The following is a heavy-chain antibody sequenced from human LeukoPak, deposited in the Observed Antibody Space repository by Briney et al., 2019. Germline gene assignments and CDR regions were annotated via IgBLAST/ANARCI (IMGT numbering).Heavy chain of an antibody. CDR2: IYYSGST. V-gene: IGHV4-59*01. Sequence: PSETLSLTCTVSGGSISSYYWSWIRQPPGKGLEWIGYIYYSGSTNYNPSLKSRVTISVDTSKNQFSLKLSSVTAADTAVYYCGRVVENCSSTSCYAFDYWGQGTLVTVSS. CDR1: GGSISSYY. CDR3: GRVVENCSSTSCYAFDY. J-gene: IGHJ4*02. D-gene: IGHD2-2*01.